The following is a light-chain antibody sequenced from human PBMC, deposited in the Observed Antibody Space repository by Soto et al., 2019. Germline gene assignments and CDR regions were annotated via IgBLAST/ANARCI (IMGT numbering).Light chain of an antibody. CDR2: EAR. Sequence: QSVLTPLPSVSASPGQPVTISCTGTSTDFVSYNRVSWYQQPPGPAPKLLIYEARNRPSGVPDRFSGSKSGNTASLTISGLQAADEADYYCSLYTSENTYVFGTGTKAPS. CDR3: SLYTSENTYV. V-gene: IGLV2-18*01. CDR1: STDFVSYNR. J-gene: IGLJ1*01.